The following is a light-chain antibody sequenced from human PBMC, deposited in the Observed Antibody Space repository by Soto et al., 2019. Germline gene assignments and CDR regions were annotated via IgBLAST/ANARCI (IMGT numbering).Light chain of an antibody. V-gene: IGKV1-39*01. CDR1: QDINKY. J-gene: IGKJ2*01. CDR3: QQSYSSPYT. CDR2: ATS. Sequence: DIQMTQSPSSLSAAVGARVTITCRASQDINKYLNWYRQTPGKAPNLLIFATSTLHSGVPSRFSGSRSGTDFSLTISSLQPEDFATYYCQQSYSSPYTFGQGTKLEF.